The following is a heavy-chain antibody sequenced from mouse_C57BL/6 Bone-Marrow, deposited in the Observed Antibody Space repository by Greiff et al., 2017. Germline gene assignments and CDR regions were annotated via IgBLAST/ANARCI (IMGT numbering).Heavy chain of an antibody. CDR2: IRLKSDNYAT. Sequence: EVTLVESGGGLVQPGGSMKLSCVASGFTFSNYWMNWVRQSPEKGLEWVAQIRLKSDNYATHYAESVKGRFTISRDDSKSSVYLQMNNLRAEDTGIYYCTGGTTVTDYWGQGTTLTVSS. CDR1: GFTFSNYW. D-gene: IGHD1-1*01. CDR3: TGGTTVTDY. J-gene: IGHJ2*01. V-gene: IGHV6-3*01.